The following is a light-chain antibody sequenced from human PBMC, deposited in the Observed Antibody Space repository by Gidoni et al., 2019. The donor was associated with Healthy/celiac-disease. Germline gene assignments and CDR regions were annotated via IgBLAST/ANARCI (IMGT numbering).Light chain of an antibody. CDR2: WAS. CDR3: QQYYSMYT. Sequence: DIVMTQSPDSLAVSLGERATINCNFSQSVLYSSNNKNYLAWYQQKPGQPPKLLIYWASTQESGVPDRFSGSGSGTDFTLTISSLQAEDVAVYYCQQYYSMYTFGQGTKLEIK. CDR1: QSVLYSSNNKNY. J-gene: IGKJ2*01. V-gene: IGKV4-1*01.